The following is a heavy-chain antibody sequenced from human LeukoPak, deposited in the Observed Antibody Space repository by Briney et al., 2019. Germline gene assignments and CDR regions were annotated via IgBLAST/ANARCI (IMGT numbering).Heavy chain of an antibody. Sequence: SETLSLTCGVSGYSISIGYYWAWIRQPPGKGLEWVATVYHSGTTYYNPSLKSRVMILIDTSKNQFSLKLNSVTAADTAVYYCARMGAGLNWFDPWGQGTLVTVSS. J-gene: IGHJ5*02. D-gene: IGHD1-26*01. CDR1: GYSISIGYY. V-gene: IGHV4-38-2*01. CDR2: VYHSGTT. CDR3: ARMGAGLNWFDP.